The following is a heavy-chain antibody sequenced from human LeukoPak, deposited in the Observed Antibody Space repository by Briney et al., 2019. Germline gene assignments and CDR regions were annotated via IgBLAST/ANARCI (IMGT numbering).Heavy chain of an antibody. J-gene: IGHJ4*02. Sequence: ASETLSLTCTVSGYSISSGYYWGWIRQPPGKGLEWIGSIYHSGSTYYNPSLKSRVTISVDTSKNQFSLKLSSVTAADTAVYYCARDGVVVVGALGYWGQGTLVTVSS. CDR1: GYSISSGYY. CDR3: ARDGVVVVGALGY. D-gene: IGHD2-15*01. CDR2: IYHSGST. V-gene: IGHV4-38-2*02.